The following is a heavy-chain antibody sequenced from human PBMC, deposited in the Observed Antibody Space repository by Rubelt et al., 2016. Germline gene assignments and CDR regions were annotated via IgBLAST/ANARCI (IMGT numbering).Heavy chain of an antibody. V-gene: IGHV1-69*01. J-gene: IGHJ6*02. CDR2: IIPIFGTA. CDR3: AGKQQLVPLGYYYYGIDV. D-gene: IGHD6-13*01. Sequence: GLEWMGGIIPIFGTANYAQKFQGRVTITADESTSTAYMELSSLSSEDTAVYYCAGKQQLVPLGYYYYGIDVWGQGTTVTVSS.